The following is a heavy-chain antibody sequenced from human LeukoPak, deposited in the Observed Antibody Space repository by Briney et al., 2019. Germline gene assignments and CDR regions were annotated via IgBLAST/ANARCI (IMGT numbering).Heavy chain of an antibody. Sequence: GGSLRLSCAASGFTFSSYWMHWVRQAPGKGLVWVSRINSDGSSTSYADSVKGRYTISRDNAKNTLYLQMNSLRAEDTAVYYCAKVIWFGESYPPDVWGQGTTVTVSS. CDR1: GFTFSSYW. CDR2: INSDGSST. D-gene: IGHD3-10*01. V-gene: IGHV3-74*01. CDR3: AKVIWFGESYPPDV. J-gene: IGHJ6*02.